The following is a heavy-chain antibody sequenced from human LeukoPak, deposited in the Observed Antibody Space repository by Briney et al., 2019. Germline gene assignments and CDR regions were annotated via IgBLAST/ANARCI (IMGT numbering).Heavy chain of an antibody. CDR3: ARVVAVAVDYYYYYMDV. Sequence: PSETLSLTCTVSGYSISSGYYWGWIRQPPGKGLEWTGSIYHSGSTYYNPSLKSRVTISVDTSKNQFSLKLSSVTAADTAVYYCARVVAVAVDYYYYYMDVWGKGTTVTVSS. D-gene: IGHD6-19*01. V-gene: IGHV4-38-2*02. CDR1: GYSISSGYY. J-gene: IGHJ6*03. CDR2: IYHSGST.